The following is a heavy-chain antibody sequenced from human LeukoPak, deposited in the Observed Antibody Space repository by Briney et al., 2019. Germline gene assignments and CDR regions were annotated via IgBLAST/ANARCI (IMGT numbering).Heavy chain of an antibody. Sequence: SETLSLTCTVSGGSISSYYWSWIRQPPGKGLEWIGQISHSGSPSYNPSLKSRVTISIDTSRNQFSLKVNSVTAADTAVYYCARLMSSYVWGSYTPPNWFDPWGQGALVTVSS. CDR1: GGSISSYY. V-gene: IGHV4-34*01. CDR3: ARLMSSYVWGSYTPPNWFDP. D-gene: IGHD3-16*01. J-gene: IGHJ5*02. CDR2: ISHSGSP.